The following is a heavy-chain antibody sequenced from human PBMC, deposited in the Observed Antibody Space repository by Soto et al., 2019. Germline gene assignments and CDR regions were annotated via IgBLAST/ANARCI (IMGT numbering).Heavy chain of an antibody. CDR2: ISWNSGSI. J-gene: IGHJ4*02. CDR1: GFTFDDYA. D-gene: IGHD7-27*01. Sequence: EVQLVESGGGLVQPGRSLRLSCAASGFTFDDYAMHWVRQAPGKGLEWVSGISWNSGSIGYADSVKGRFTSSRDNAKNSRYVQMNSLRAEDTALYYCAKDRRALGYYFDYWGQGTLVTVSS. CDR3: AKDRRALGYYFDY. V-gene: IGHV3-9*01.